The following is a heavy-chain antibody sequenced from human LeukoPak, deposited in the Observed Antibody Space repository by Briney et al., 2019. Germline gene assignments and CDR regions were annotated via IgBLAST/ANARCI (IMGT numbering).Heavy chain of an antibody. CDR2: IIPIFGTA. CDR1: GGTFSSYA. J-gene: IGHJ4*02. CDR3: ARDSSGYYRGHYFDY. Sequence: SVKVSCKASGGTFSSYAISWVRQAPGQGLEWMGGIIPIFGTANYAQKFQGRVTITADESTSTAYMELSSLRSEDTAVYYCARDSSGYYRGHYFDYWGRGTLVTVSS. D-gene: IGHD3-22*01. V-gene: IGHV1-69*13.